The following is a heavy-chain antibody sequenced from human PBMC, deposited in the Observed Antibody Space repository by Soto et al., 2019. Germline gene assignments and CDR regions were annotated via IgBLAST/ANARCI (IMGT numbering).Heavy chain of an antibody. Sequence: EASVKVSCTASGYTFTNYYLHWVRQAPGQGLEWVGMINPSARSASYAQKLRGRLTMDRDTSTTTVYMELSRLTFEDTAVYFCARDNPAANGVLDHWGQGTLVTVSS. D-gene: IGHD1-1*01. CDR1: GYTFTNYY. J-gene: IGHJ4*02. CDR2: INPSARSA. V-gene: IGHV1-46*04. CDR3: ARDNPAANGVLDH.